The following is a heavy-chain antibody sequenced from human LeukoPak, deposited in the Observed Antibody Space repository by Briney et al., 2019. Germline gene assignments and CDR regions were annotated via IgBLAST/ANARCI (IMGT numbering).Heavy chain of an antibody. Sequence: SETLSLTCTVSSGSSSASSWTWIRQPPGKGLEWIGYISASGSTNYNPSLKSRVTISVDTSKKQFSLKLSSATAADTAVYYCARVLDLSKRGLDAFDIWGQGTMVTVSS. V-gene: IGHV4-59*01. D-gene: IGHD3-16*01. CDR1: SGSSSASS. CDR3: ARVLDLSKRGLDAFDI. J-gene: IGHJ3*02. CDR2: ISASGST.